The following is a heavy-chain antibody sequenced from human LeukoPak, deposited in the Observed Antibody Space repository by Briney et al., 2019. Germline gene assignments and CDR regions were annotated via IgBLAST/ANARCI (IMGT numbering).Heavy chain of an antibody. J-gene: IGHJ3*02. CDR2: ISYDGSNK. CDR3: ARGYSRAAFDI. Sequence: GRSLRLSRAASRFTFSSYAMHWVRQAPGQGLEWVAVISYDGSNKYYADSVKGRFTISRDNSKNTLYLQMNSLRAEDTALYYCARGYSRAAFDIWGQGTVVAVSS. D-gene: IGHD2-15*01. V-gene: IGHV3-30-3*01. CDR1: RFTFSSYA.